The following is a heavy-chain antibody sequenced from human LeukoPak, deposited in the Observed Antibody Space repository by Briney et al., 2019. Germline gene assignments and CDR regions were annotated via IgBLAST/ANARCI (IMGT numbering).Heavy chain of an antibody. D-gene: IGHD3-9*01. Sequence: PSETLSLTCTVSGGSISSDYWSWIRQPPGKGLEWIGYIYYSGSTYYNPSLKSRVTISVDTSKNQFSLKLSSVTAADTAVYYCARESVYDILTGYFEDWGQGTLVTVSS. J-gene: IGHJ4*02. CDR3: ARESVYDILTGYFED. CDR2: IYYSGST. CDR1: GGSISSDY. V-gene: IGHV4-59*04.